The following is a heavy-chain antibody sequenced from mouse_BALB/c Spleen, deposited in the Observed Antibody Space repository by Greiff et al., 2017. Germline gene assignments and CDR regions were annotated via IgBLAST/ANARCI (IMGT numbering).Heavy chain of an antibody. CDR1: GFTFSDYY. J-gene: IGHJ2*01. CDR2: ISDGGSYT. Sequence: EVHLVESGGGLVKPGGSLKLSCAASGFTFSDYYMYWVRQTPEKRLEWVATISDGGSYTYYPDSVKGRFTISRDNAKNNLYLQMSSLKSEDTAMYYCARGGGYYPDYWGQGTTLTVSS. V-gene: IGHV5-4*02. D-gene: IGHD2-3*01. CDR3: ARGGGYYPDY.